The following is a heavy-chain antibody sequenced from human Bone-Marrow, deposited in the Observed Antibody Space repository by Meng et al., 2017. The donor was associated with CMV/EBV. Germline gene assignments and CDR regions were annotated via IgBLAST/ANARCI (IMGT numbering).Heavy chain of an antibody. CDR2: IIPIFGTA. J-gene: IGHJ4*02. CDR1: GYTFTSYY. V-gene: IGHV1-69*05. D-gene: IGHD6-13*01. CDR3: ARSSSWYGEFDY. Sequence: SVKVSCKASGYTFTSYYMHWVRQAPGQGLEWMGGIIPIFGTANYAQKFQGRVTITTDESTSTAYMELSSLRSEDTAVYYCARSSSWYGEFDYWGQGTLVTGSS.